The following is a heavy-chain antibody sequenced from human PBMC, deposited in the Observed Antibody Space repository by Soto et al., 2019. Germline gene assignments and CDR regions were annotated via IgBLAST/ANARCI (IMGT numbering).Heavy chain of an antibody. J-gene: IGHJ5*02. CDR3: ARSDCSSTSCYRNSFDP. Sequence: SVKVSCKASGGTFSSYTISWVRQAPGQGLEWMGRIIPILGIANYAQKFQGRVTITADKSTSTAYMELSSLRSEDTAVYYCARSDCSSTSCYRNSFDPWGKGSLVTVSS. D-gene: IGHD2-2*02. V-gene: IGHV1-69*02. CDR1: GGTFSSYT. CDR2: IIPILGIA.